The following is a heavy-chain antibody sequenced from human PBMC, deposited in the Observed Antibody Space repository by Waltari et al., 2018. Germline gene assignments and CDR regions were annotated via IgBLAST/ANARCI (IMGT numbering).Heavy chain of an antibody. Sequence: QVQLVQSGAEVKKPGASVKVSCKVSGYTLTEFSMHWVRQAPGKGLEWMGGFDPEDGETIYAQKFQGRVTMTEDTSTDTAYMELSSLRSEDTAVYYCATVGLRFLEWLLRDKWAFDIWGQGTMVTVSS. J-gene: IGHJ3*02. V-gene: IGHV1-24*01. CDR3: ATVGLRFLEWLLRDKWAFDI. D-gene: IGHD3-3*01. CDR2: FDPEDGET. CDR1: GYTLTEFS.